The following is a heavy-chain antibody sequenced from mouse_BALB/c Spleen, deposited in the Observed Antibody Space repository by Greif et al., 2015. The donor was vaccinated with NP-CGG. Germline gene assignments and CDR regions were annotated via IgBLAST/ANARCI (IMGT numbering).Heavy chain of an antibody. CDR2: IDPANGNT. V-gene: IGHV14-3*02. Sequence: EVKLMDSGAELVKPGASVKLSCTASGFNIKDTYMHWVKQRPEQGLEWIGRIDPANGNTKYDPKFQGKATITADTSSNTAYLQLSSLTSEDTAVYYCARPSTMITTGFAYWGQGTLVTVSA. D-gene: IGHD2-4*01. J-gene: IGHJ3*01. CDR3: ARPSTMITTGFAY. CDR1: GFNIKDTY.